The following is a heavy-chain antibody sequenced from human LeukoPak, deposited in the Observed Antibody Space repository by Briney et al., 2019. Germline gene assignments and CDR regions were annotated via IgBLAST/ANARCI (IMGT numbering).Heavy chain of an antibody. Sequence: PSETLSLTCAASGGSISSCSYYWGWIRQPRGKGLEWIGSSYYSCSFYYNPSVKGRITISVDTSKTQFSLKLRTVTSADTAVYYCARSILEWLLSAFDPWGQGTLVTVSS. J-gene: IGHJ5*02. D-gene: IGHD3-3*01. CDR3: ARSILEWLLSAFDP. CDR1: GGSISSCSYY. CDR2: SYYSCSF. V-gene: IGHV4-39*01.